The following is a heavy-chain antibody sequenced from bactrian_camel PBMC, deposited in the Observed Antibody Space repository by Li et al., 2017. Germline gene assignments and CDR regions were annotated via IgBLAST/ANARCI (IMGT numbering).Heavy chain of an antibody. V-gene: IGHV3S1*01. Sequence: VQLVESGGGSVRAGGSLGLSCEISGLAYTMHCVGWFRQAPGKEREGIAATHYNTPNGVTYYGDSVTGRFAIPQDNAKNTVYLQVNTLRPEDTAMYYCAASPSACSAVLWTREAFYTYWGQGTQVTVS. CDR1: GLAYTMHC. CDR2: THYNTPNGVT. D-gene: IGHD1*01. CDR3: AASPSACSAVLWTREAFYTY. J-gene: IGHJ4*01.